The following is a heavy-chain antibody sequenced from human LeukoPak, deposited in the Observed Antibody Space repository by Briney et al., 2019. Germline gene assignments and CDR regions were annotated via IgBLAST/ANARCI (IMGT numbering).Heavy chain of an antibody. CDR1: GYTFTASY. V-gene: IGHV1-2*06. D-gene: IGHD1-14*01. CDR2: ISPSNGDT. CDR3: ARSWYGMDV. Sequence: ASVKVSCKASGYTFTASYMQWARQAPGQGLGWMGRISPSNGDTEYEQKFQGRVTMTRDTSISTVYMELSRLTSDDTAVYYCARSWYGMDVWGQGTTVTVSS. J-gene: IGHJ6*02.